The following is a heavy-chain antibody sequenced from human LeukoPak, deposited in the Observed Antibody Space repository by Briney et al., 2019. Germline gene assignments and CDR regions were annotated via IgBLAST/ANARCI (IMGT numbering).Heavy chain of an antibody. CDR3: AREVPAAILGAFDI. CDR1: GVSISGGDYC. CDR2: IYYSGST. V-gene: IGHV4-30-4*08. J-gene: IGHJ3*02. Sequence: SQTLSLTCTVSGVSISGGDYCWSWIRQPPGKGLEWIGYIYYSGSTYYNPSLKSRVTISVDTSKNQFSLKLSSVTAADTAVYYCAREVPAAILGAFDIWGQGTMVTVSS. D-gene: IGHD2-2*02.